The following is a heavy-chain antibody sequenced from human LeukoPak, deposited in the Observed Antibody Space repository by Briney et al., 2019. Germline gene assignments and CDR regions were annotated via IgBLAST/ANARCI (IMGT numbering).Heavy chain of an antibody. D-gene: IGHD2-2*03. Sequence: GGSLRLSCAASGFTVSSNYMSWVRQAPGKGLEWVSVIYSGGSTYYADSVKGRFTISRDNSKNTLYLQMNSLRAEDTAVYYCARDDGYCSSTSCYERAFDIWGQGTMVTVS. CDR2: IYSGGST. J-gene: IGHJ3*02. V-gene: IGHV3-66*01. CDR1: GFTVSSNY. CDR3: ARDDGYCSSTSCYERAFDI.